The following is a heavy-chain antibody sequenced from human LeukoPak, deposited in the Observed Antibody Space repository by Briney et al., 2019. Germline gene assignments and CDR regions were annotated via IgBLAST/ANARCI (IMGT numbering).Heavy chain of an antibody. D-gene: IGHD6-13*01. CDR1: GYTFTGYY. CDR3: ARGKGSSWYRDAFDI. Sequence: ASVKVSCKASGYTFTGYYMHWVRQAPGQGLGWMGRINPNSGGTNYAQKFQGRVTMTRDTSTSTVYMELSSLRSEDTAVYYCARGKGSSWYRDAFDIWGQGTMVTVSS. V-gene: IGHV1-2*06. J-gene: IGHJ3*02. CDR2: INPNSGGT.